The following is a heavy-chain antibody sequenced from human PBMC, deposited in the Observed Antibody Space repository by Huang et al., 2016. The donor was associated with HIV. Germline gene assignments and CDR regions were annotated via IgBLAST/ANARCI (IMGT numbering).Heavy chain of an antibody. J-gene: IGHJ5*01. CDR2: VNPSGGGA. Sequence: QVQLVQSGAEVKKPGASVTISCKASGFSILIYYIHWVRQAPGQGLEWMRKVNPSGGGADYPHKFKGRVTMTRDTSTRTLYMELSSLRSEDTAVYYCAREGITPSGTEVSGFDFWGQGTPVSVSS. V-gene: IGHV1-46*03. D-gene: IGHD6-13*01. CDR1: GFSILIYY. CDR3: AREGITPSGTEVSGFDF.